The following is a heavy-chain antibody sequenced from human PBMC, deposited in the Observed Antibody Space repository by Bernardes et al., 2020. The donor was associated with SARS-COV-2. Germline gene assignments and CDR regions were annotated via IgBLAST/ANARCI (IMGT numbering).Heavy chain of an antibody. CDR1: GFTFSSYW. V-gene: IGHV3-74*01. CDR3: ARGASSGYRIDY. Sequence: GGSLRLSCAASGFTFSSYWMHWVRQVPGRGLVWLSRIKTDGSTTNYADPVKGRFTISRDNAKNTLWLQMNSLRDEDTAMYYCARGASSGYRIDYWGPGTLNTVSS. J-gene: IGHJ4*02. CDR2: IKTDGSTT. D-gene: IGHD6-25*01.